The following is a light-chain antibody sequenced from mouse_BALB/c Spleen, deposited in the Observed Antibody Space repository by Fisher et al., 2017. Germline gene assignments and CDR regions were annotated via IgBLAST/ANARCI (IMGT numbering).Light chain of an antibody. J-gene: IGKJ5*01. CDR3: QQWSSNPPT. Sequence: IVMTQTTAIMSASPGEKVTMTCSASSSVSYMHWYQQKSGASPKPLIYSTSNLASGVPARFSGSGSGTSYSLTISSMEAEDAATYYCQQWSSNPPTFGAGTKLELK. V-gene: IGKV4-59*01. CDR1: SSVSY. CDR2: STS.